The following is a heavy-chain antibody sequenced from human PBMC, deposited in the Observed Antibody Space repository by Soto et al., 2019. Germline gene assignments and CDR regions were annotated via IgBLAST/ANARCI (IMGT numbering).Heavy chain of an antibody. D-gene: IGHD6-19*01. V-gene: IGHV3-15*01. CDR2: VKSEPNGGTI. CDR3: ATGWYFDH. CDR1: GFTFSVHY. J-gene: IGHJ4*02. Sequence: EVQLVESGGDLVQPAGSLRLACAASGFTFSVHYMDWVRQAPGKGLEWVARVKSEPNGGTIDYAAPVKDRFTISRDDSKNTVYLQMSGLKTEDTAVYYCATGWYFDHWGQGTLVTVSS.